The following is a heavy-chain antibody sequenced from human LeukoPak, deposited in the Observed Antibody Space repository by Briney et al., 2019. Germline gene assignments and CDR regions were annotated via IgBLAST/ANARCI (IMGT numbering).Heavy chain of an antibody. J-gene: IGHJ5*02. D-gene: IGHD2-2*01. CDR1: GYTFTGYY. V-gene: IGHV1-2*02. CDR3: ARVWPAAMYWFDP. CDR2: INPNSGGT. Sequence: ASVKVSCKAPGYTFTGYYMHWVRQAPGQGLEWMGWINPNSGGTNYAQKFQGRVTMTRDTSISTVYMELSRLRSDDTAVYYCARVWPAAMYWFDPWGQGTLVTVSS.